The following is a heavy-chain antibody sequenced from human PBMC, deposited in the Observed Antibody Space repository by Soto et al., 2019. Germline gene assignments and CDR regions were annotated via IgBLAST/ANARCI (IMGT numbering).Heavy chain of an antibody. D-gene: IGHD1-26*01. CDR2: ISSSSSYI. V-gene: IGHV3-21*01. CDR1: GFTFSSYS. Sequence: PGGSLRLSCAASGFTFSSYSMNWVRQAPGKGLEWFSSISSSSSYIYYADSVKGRLTISRDNAKNSLYLQMNSLRAEDTAVYYCARVWVRRFDYWGQGTPVTVYS. CDR3: ARVWVRRFDY. J-gene: IGHJ4*02.